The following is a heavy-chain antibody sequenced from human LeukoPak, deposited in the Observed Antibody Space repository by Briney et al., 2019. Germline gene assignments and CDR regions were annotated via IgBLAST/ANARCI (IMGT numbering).Heavy chain of an antibody. V-gene: IGHV3-30*02. CDR1: GFTFSSYS. Sequence: AGGSLRLSCAASGFTFSSYSMNWVRQAPGKGLEWVAFIRYDGSNKFYADSVKGRFTISRDNSKNTLFLQMNSLRAEDTAVYYCARESESYDSSGSTFNYWGQGTLVTVSS. CDR2: IRYDGSNK. CDR3: ARESESYDSSGSTFNY. J-gene: IGHJ4*02. D-gene: IGHD3-22*01.